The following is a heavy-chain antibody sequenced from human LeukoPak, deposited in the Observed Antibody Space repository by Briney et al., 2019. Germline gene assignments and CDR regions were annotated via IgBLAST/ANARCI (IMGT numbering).Heavy chain of an antibody. V-gene: IGHV1-18*04. CDR2: ISAYNGNT. Sequence: GASVKVSCKASGYTFTSYYMHWVRQAPGQGLEWMGWISAYNGNTNYAQKLQGRVTMTTDTSTSTAYMELRSLRSDDTAVYYCARDGPAAGNEDFDYWGQGTLVTVSS. CDR1: GYTFTSYY. D-gene: IGHD6-13*01. J-gene: IGHJ4*02. CDR3: ARDGPAAGNEDFDY.